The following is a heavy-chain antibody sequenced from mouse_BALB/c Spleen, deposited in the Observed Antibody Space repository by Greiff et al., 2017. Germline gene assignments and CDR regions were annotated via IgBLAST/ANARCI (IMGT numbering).Heavy chain of an antibody. CDR1: GFTFSSYA. CDR3: ARGASTAAY. J-gene: IGHJ3*01. Sequence: DVQLVESGGGLVKPGGSLKLSCAASGFTFSSYAMSWVRQTPEKRLEWVASISSGGSTYYPDSVKGRFTISRDNARNILYLQMSSLRSEDTAMYYCARGASTAAYWGQGTLVTVSA. V-gene: IGHV5-6-5*01. CDR2: ISSGGST. D-gene: IGHD1-2*01.